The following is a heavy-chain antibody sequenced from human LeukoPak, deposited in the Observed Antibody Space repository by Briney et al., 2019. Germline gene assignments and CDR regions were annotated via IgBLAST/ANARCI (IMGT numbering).Heavy chain of an antibody. CDR3: VRQIPDRYYYGMDA. D-gene: IGHD1-14*01. CDR2: INHSGST. V-gene: IGHV4-34*01. CDR1: GGSFSGYY. Sequence: SETLSLTCAVYGGSFSGYYWSWIRQPPGKGLEWIGEINHSGSTNYNPSLKSRVTISVDTSKNQFSLKLSSVTAADTAVYYCVRQIPDRYYYGMDAWGQGTTATVSS. J-gene: IGHJ6*02.